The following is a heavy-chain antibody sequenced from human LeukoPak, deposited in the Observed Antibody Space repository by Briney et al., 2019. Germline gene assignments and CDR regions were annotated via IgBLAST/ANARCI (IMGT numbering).Heavy chain of an antibody. CDR2: FHGSDSST. Sequence: GESLKISCKASGYNFANYCIGWVRQMPGKGLEWMGSFHGSDSSTRYSPSFQGQVTISADKSISTAYLHWSSLSASGTAMYYCVRSPGDGWSFGVDDIWGQGTMVSVSS. CDR1: GYNFANYC. V-gene: IGHV5-51*01. J-gene: IGHJ3*02. CDR3: VRSPGDGWSFGVDDI. D-gene: IGHD5-24*01.